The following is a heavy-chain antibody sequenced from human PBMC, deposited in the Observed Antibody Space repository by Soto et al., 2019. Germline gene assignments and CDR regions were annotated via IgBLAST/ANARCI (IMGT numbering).Heavy chain of an antibody. D-gene: IGHD6-13*01. CDR1: GGTFSSYA. CDR2: IIPIFGTA. CDR3: ARDLGRGIAGDKRGMDD. Sequence: QVQLVQSGAEVKKPGSSVKVSCKASGGTFSSYAISWVRQAPGQGLEWMGGIIPIFGTANYAKKFQGRVTITADEPTSTAYVELTSLRSEDTAVYYCARDLGRGIAGDKRGMDDWGQGTTVTVAS. J-gene: IGHJ6*02. V-gene: IGHV1-69*01.